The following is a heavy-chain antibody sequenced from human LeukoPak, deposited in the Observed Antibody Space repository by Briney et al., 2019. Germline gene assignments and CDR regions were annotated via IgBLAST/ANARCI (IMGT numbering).Heavy chain of an antibody. CDR3: AREECRSTSCYKEWFDP. CDR2: ISAYNGNT. D-gene: IGHD2-2*02. Sequence: GASVKVSCKASGYTFTGYYMHWVRQAPGQGLEWMGWISAYNGNTNYAQKLQGRVTMTTDTSTSTAYMELRGLRSDDTAVYYCAREECRSTSCYKEWFDPWGQGTLVTVSS. CDR1: GYTFTGYY. V-gene: IGHV1-18*04. J-gene: IGHJ5*02.